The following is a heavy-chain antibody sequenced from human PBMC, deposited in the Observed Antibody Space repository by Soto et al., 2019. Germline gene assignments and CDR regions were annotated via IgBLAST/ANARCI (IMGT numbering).Heavy chain of an antibody. CDR3: ARGAVPAAYYYYGMDV. J-gene: IGHJ6*02. CDR1: GFTFSSYA. Sequence: QVQLVESGGGVVQPGRSLRLSCAASGFTFSSYAMHWVRQAPGKGLEWVAVISYDGSNKYYADSVKGRFTISRDNSKNKLYLQMNSLRAEDTAVYYCARGAVPAAYYYYGMDVWGQGTTVTVSS. CDR2: ISYDGSNK. D-gene: IGHD2-2*01. V-gene: IGHV3-30-3*01.